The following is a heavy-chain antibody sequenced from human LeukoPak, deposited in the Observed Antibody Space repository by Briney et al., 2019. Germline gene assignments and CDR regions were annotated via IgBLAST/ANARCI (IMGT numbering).Heavy chain of an antibody. V-gene: IGHV3-11*05. J-gene: IGHJ4*02. D-gene: IGHD4-23*01. Sequence: SGGSLRLSCEVSGFTFSDHYMSWLRQAPGKRLEWVSYISSGSTYTNYADSVEGRFTISRDNAKNSLYLQMNSLRAEDTAVYYCARGDYGGDYFDYWGQGTLVTVSS. CDR3: ARGDYGGDYFDY. CDR2: ISSGSTYT. CDR1: GFTFSDHY.